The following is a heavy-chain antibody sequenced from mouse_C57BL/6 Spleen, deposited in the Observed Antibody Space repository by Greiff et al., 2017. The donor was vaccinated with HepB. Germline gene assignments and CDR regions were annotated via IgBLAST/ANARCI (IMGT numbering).Heavy chain of an antibody. CDR1: GYTFTSYW. CDR3: ARTDGSRTDFDY. V-gene: IGHV1-64*01. D-gene: IGHD2-3*01. CDR2: IHPNSGST. Sequence: QVQLKQPGAELVKPGASVKLSCKASGYTFTSYWMHWVKQRPGQGLEWIGMIHPNSGSTNYNEKFKSKATLTVDKSSSTAYMQLSSLTSEDSAVYYCARTDGSRTDFDYWGQGTTLTVSS. J-gene: IGHJ2*01.